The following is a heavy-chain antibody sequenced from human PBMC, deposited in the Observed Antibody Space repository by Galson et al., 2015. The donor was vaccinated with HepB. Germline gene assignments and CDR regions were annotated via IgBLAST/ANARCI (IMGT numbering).Heavy chain of an antibody. J-gene: IGHJ4*02. D-gene: IGHD7-27*01. CDR2: ISYDGSNK. V-gene: IGHV3-30*04. CDR1: GFTFSTYA. Sequence: SLRLSCAASGFTFSTYAMHWVRQAPGKGLEWVAVISYDGSNKYYADSVKGRFTISRDNSKNTLYLQMNSLRAEDTAVYYCAKDPHLGTYYWGQGTLVTVSS. CDR3: AKDPHLGTYY.